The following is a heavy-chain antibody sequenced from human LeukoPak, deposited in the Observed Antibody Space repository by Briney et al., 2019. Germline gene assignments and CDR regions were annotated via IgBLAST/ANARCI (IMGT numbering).Heavy chain of an antibody. CDR1: GGSISSSSYY. CDR3: ASQLPYGSSSGYFDY. CDR2: IYYSGST. Sequence: SETLSLICTVSGGSISSSSYYWGWLRQPARAGLEWVGSIYYSGSTYYNPSLKGRVTISVDTSKNQFSLKLSSATAADTAVYYCASQLPYGSSSGYFDYGGEGTLVTVSS. V-gene: IGHV4-39*01. D-gene: IGHD6-13*01. J-gene: IGHJ4*02.